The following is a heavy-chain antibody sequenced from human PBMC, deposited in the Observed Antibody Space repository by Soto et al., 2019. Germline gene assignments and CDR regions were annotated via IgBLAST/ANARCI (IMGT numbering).Heavy chain of an antibody. V-gene: IGHV1-46*03. CDR1: GYTFANYY. J-gene: IGHJ5*02. Sequence: QVQLVQSGAEVKKPGASVKVSCKASGYTFANYYINWVRQAPGQGLEWMGVINPSGGSARYTQKYQGRVTITIDTSTSTVYIAPCSLRSEDTAMYYCARDPRLPDCYTTSGYSEACFDPLGQGTLVTVSS. D-gene: IGHD2-2*01. CDR3: ARDPRLPDCYTTSGYSEACFDP. CDR2: INPSGGSA.